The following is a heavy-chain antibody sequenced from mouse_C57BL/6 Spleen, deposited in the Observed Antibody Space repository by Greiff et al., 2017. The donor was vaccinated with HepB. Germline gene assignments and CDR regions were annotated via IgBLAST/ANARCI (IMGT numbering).Heavy chain of an antibody. CDR2: INPSSGYT. J-gene: IGHJ2*01. CDR1: GYTFTSYW. CDR3: ARLRRADDY. V-gene: IGHV1-7*01. Sequence: VQLQQSGAELAKPGASVKLSCKASGYTFTSYWMHWVKQRPGQGLEWIGYINPSSGYTKYNQKFKDKATLTEDKSSSTAYMQLSSLTYEDSAVYYWARLRRADDYWGQGTTLTVSS. D-gene: IGHD2-12*01.